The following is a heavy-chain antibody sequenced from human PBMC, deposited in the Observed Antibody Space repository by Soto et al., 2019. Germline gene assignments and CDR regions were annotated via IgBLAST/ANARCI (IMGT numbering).Heavy chain of an antibody. Sequence: QVQLVQSGDELKKPGASVKVSCKASDYTFNSYGISWVRKAPGQGLEWMGWLSGDNGDIKYAQKFQGRGTMTTDISTSTVYMELRSLSSDDTAVYFCAGSRGFGFDFWGQGTLVTVSS. CDR1: DYTFNSYG. J-gene: IGHJ4*02. CDR2: LSGDNGDI. D-gene: IGHD2-15*01. V-gene: IGHV1-18*01. CDR3: AGSRGFGFDF.